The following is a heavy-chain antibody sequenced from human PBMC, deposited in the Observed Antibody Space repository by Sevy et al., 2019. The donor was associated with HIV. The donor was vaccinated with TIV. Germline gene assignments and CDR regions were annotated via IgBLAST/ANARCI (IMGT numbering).Heavy chain of an antibody. J-gene: IGHJ6*02. CDR1: GFTFSSYG. D-gene: IGHD4-17*01. CDR3: ARVRVTTHWYYGMDV. CDR2: IWYDGSNK. V-gene: IGHV3-33*01. Sequence: GGSLRLSCAASGFTFSSYGMHWVRQAPGKGLEWVAVIWYDGSNKYYADSVKGRFTISRDNSKNTLYLQMNSLRAEDTAVYYCARVRVTTHWYYGMDVWGQWPTVTVSS.